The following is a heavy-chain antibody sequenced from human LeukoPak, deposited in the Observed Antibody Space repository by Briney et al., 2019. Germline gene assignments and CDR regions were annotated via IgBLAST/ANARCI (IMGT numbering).Heavy chain of an antibody. V-gene: IGHV6-1*01. D-gene: IGHD3-10*01. CDR1: GDSVSSNSDA. J-gene: IGHJ3*02. CDR3: AREFTVVGGVVNAFDI. CDR2: TSYRSKWYR. Sequence: SQTLSLTCAISGDSVSSNSDAWNWIRQSPSRGLEWLGRTSYRSKWYRDYAVSVKSRITVNPDTSKNQFSLQLNSVTPEDTAVYYCAREFTVVGGVVNAFDIWGQGTMVTVSS.